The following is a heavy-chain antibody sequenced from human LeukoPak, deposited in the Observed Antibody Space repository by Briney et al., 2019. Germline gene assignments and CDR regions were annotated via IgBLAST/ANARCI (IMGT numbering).Heavy chain of an antibody. CDR3: ARVGDFGDYVDY. Sequence: PSETLSLTCTVSGGSIKGYYWSWIRQPPGKRLEWIGYIYESGNTNDNPSLKSRVTMSLDTSKNQFSLKLSSVTAADTAIYSCARVGDFGDYVDYWGQGTLVTVSS. D-gene: IGHD4-17*01. J-gene: IGHJ4*02. CDR2: IYESGNT. CDR1: GGSIKGYY. V-gene: IGHV4-59*01.